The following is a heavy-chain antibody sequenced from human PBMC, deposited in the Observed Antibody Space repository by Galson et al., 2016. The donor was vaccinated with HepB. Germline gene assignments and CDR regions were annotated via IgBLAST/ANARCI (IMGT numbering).Heavy chain of an antibody. Sequence: SLRLSCAASGFTFSGYGMHWVRQAPGKGLEWVAADSMDGRRKFYADSVKGRFTISRDNSNNILFLQMSSLRADDTAVYFCAKRHEYCPPVGCSVDYWGQGTLVSFSS. V-gene: IGHV3-30*18. CDR2: DSMDGRRK. D-gene: IGHD2/OR15-2a*01. CDR1: GFTFSGYG. J-gene: IGHJ4*02. CDR3: AKRHEYCPPVGCSVDY.